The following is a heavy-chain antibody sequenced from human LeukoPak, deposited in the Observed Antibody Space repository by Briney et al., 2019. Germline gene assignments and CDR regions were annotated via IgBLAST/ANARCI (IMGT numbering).Heavy chain of an antibody. V-gene: IGHV1-8*01. CDR3: ARGRGQWLARGTNWYFDL. CDR1: GYTFTNYD. D-gene: IGHD6-19*01. Sequence: ASVKVSCKASGYTFTNYDINWVRQATGQGLGWMGWMNPNSGNTGYAQKFQGRVTMTRDTSISTAYMELSSLRSEDTAVYYCARGRGQWLARGTNWYFDLWGRGTLVTVSP. J-gene: IGHJ2*01. CDR2: MNPNSGNT.